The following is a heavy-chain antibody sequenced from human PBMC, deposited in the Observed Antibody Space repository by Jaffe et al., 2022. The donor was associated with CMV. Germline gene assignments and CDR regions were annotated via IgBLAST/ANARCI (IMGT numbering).Heavy chain of an antibody. CDR2: ISYDGSNK. CDR3: AKDLSGWYDHGY. V-gene: IGHV3-30*18. Sequence: QVQLVESGGGVVQPGRSLRLSCAASGFTFSSYGMHWVRQAPGKGLEWVAVISYDGSNKYYADSVKGRFTISRDNSKNTLYLQMNSLRAEDTAVYYCAKDLSGWYDHGYWGQGTLVTVSS. CDR1: GFTFSSYG. J-gene: IGHJ4*02. D-gene: IGHD6-19*01.